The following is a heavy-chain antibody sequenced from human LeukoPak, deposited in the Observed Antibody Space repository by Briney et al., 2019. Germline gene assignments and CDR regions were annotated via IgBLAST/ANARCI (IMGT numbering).Heavy chain of an antibody. CDR2: IHSDGTTT. J-gene: IGHJ4*02. CDR3: ARDHGYGGRFDFDY. D-gene: IGHD4-23*01. CDR1: GFTFTTYS. V-gene: IGHV3-74*01. Sequence: GGSLRLSCAASGFTFTTYSMNWVRQAPGKGLVWVSRIHSDGTTTSYADSVKGRFTISRDNAKNTLYLQMNSLRAEDTAVYYCARDHGYGGRFDFDYWGQGTLVTVSS.